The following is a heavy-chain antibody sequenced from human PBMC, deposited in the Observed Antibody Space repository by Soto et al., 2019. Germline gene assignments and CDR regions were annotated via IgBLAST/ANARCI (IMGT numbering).Heavy chain of an antibody. CDR3: ARAPNLYYYDSSRYSYFDY. D-gene: IGHD3-22*01. CDR2: IIPIFGTA. V-gene: IGHV1-69*01. J-gene: IGHJ4*02. Sequence: QVQLVQSGAEVKKPGSSVKVSCKASGGTFSSYAISWVRQAPGQGLEWMGGIIPIFGTANYAQKFQGRVTITADESTSTAYMELSSLRSEDTAVYYCARAPNLYYYDSSRYSYFDYWGQGTLVTVSS. CDR1: GGTFSSYA.